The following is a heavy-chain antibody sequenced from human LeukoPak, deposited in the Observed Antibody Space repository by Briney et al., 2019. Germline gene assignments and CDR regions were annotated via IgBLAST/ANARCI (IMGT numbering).Heavy chain of an antibody. J-gene: IGHJ3*02. V-gene: IGHV3-21*01. CDR1: GFTFSRNS. Sequence: GGSLRLSCAASGFTFSRNSMNWVRQAPGKGLEWVSSISTSSSYIDYADSVKGRFTISRDNAKNTLYLQMNSLRAEDTAVYYCARERFYGSGTQTAFDIWGQGTMVTVSS. D-gene: IGHD3-10*01. CDR2: ISTSSSYI. CDR3: ARERFYGSGTQTAFDI.